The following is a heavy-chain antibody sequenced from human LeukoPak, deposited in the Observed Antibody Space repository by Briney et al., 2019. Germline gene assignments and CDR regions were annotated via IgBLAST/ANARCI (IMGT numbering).Heavy chain of an antibody. CDR2: INSDGSRT. J-gene: IGHJ6*02. Sequence: SGGSLRLSCAASGFTFSSYWMHWVRQAPGKGLVWVSRINSDGSRTNYADSVKGRFTISRDNAKNTLYLQMNSLRAEDTAVYYCARDLGEAWYYYYGMDVWGQGTTVTVSS. V-gene: IGHV3-74*01. D-gene: IGHD3-10*01. CDR3: ARDLGEAWYYYYGMDV. CDR1: GFTFSSYW.